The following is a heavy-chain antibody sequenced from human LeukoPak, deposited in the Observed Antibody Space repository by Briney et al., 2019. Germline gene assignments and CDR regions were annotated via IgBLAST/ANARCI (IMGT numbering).Heavy chain of an antibody. CDR2: IIPIFGTA. Sequence: GASVKVSCKASGGTFSSYAISWVRQAPGQGLEWMGGIIPIFGTANYAQKFQGRVTITADESTSTAYMELSSLRSEDTAVYYCANSPRLGELSSYAFDIWGQGTMVTVSS. CDR3: ANSPRLGELSSYAFDI. V-gene: IGHV1-69*13. CDR1: GGTFSSYA. D-gene: IGHD3-16*02. J-gene: IGHJ3*02.